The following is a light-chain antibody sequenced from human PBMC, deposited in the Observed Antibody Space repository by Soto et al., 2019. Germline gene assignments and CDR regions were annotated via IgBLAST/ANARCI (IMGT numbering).Light chain of an antibody. CDR1: QSVLYSSNNKNY. CDR3: QQYYSTPPT. Sequence: DIVMTQSPDSLAVSLGERATINCKSSQSVLYSSNNKNYLAWYQQKPGQPPKLLIYWASTRESGVPDRFSGSGSGTEYTLTISSLQAGDFAVYYCQQYYSTPPTFGQGTKVEIK. CDR2: WAS. J-gene: IGKJ1*01. V-gene: IGKV4-1*01.